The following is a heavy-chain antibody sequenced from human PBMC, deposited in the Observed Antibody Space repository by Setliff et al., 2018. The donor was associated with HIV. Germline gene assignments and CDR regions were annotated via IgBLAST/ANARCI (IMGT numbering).Heavy chain of an antibody. CDR1: GGSITSYY. J-gene: IGHJ4*02. CDR2: IFDSGTT. Sequence: SETLSLTCTGSGGSITSYYWNWIRQSPGKGLEWIGYIFDSGTTKYNPSVTSRVTISVDASKNQFFLQLISVTAADTAVYYCARQGGYNSPLMVWGQGKLVTVSS. D-gene: IGHD3-10*01. CDR3: ARQGGYNSPLMV. V-gene: IGHV4-59*08.